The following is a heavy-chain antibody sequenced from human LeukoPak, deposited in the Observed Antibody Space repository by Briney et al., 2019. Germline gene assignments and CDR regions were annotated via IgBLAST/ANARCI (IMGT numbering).Heavy chain of an antibody. CDR1: GFTFSSSW. V-gene: IGHV3-7*01. J-gene: IGHJ6*04. Sequence: GGTLRLSCAASGFTFSSSWMTWVRQAPGKGLEWVASINQDGGEIHYVDSVKGRFTISRDNAKNSLYLQMNSLRAEDTAVYYCAELGITMIGGVWGKGTTVTISS. CDR3: AELGITMIGGV. CDR2: INQDGGEI. D-gene: IGHD3-10*02.